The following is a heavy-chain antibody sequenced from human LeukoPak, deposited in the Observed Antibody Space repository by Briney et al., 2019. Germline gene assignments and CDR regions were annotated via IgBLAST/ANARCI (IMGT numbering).Heavy chain of an antibody. CDR1: GFTFSSYA. CDR2: TSGSGGET. J-gene: IGHJ4*02. D-gene: IGHD3-9*01. CDR3: AKDYQAGQYDMFDY. V-gene: IGHV3-23*01. Sequence: PGGSLRLSCAASGFTFSSYAMSWVRQAPGKGLEWVSGTSGSGGETWYADSVKGRFTISRDNSKDTLYLQMNSLRAEDTAVYYCAKDYQAGQYDMFDYWGQGTLVTVSS.